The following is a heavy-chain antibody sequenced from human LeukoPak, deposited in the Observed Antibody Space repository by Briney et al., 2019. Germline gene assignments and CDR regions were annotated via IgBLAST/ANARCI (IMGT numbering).Heavy chain of an antibody. J-gene: IGHJ4*02. V-gene: IGHV3-21*06. D-gene: IGHD1-14*01. CDR3: ATETNGRHYDY. Sequence: GGSLTLSCTASALTFSTPGFNWASQPPGDGMGWDASTGPTVSDRYHASSMKGRFTISRDNANNFLYLQMTSLRAEDTAVYYCATETNGRHYDYWGQGTLLTVSS. CDR1: ALTFSTPG. CDR2: TGPTVSDR.